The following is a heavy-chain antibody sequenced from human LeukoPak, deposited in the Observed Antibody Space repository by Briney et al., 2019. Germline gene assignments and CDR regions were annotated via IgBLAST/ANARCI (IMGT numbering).Heavy chain of an antibody. Sequence: GGSLRLSCAASGFTFSNYHMTWVRQAPGKGLEWVANIKQDGADKYYVDSVKGRFTISRDNAKNSLYLQMSSLRADDTAVYFCARGEYSSSPPSDYWGQGTLVTVSS. V-gene: IGHV3-7*05. CDR1: GFTFSNYH. D-gene: IGHD6-6*01. J-gene: IGHJ4*02. CDR2: IKQDGADK. CDR3: ARGEYSSSPPSDY.